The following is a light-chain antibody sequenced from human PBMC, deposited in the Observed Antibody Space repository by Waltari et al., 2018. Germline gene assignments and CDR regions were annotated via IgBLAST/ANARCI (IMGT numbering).Light chain of an antibody. CDR2: AAS. CDR3: QQYDSYPRT. J-gene: IGKJ1*01. Sequence: AIRMTQSPSSFSASTGDRVTITCRSSQGISSYLAWYQQKPGKAPKLLISAASTLQSGVPSRFSGSGSGTDFTLTISCLQSEDFATYYCQQYDSYPRTFGQGTKVEIK. CDR1: QGISSY. V-gene: IGKV1-8*01.